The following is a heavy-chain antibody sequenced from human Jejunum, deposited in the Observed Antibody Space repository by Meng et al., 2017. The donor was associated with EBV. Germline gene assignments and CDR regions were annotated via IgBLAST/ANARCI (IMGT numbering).Heavy chain of an antibody. V-gene: IGHV4-61*08. Sequence: QLPASGPGLVKPSEPLSLTCTVSGGSVSSGGYYWSWIRQPPGKGLEWIGYIYNSESTNYKSSLKSRVTISADTSKNQFSLRLSSVTAADTAVYYCARDQNGSYFAYWGQGTLVAVSS. CDR2: IYNSEST. CDR3: ARDQNGSYFAY. D-gene: IGHD1-26*01. J-gene: IGHJ4*02. CDR1: GGSVSSGGYY.